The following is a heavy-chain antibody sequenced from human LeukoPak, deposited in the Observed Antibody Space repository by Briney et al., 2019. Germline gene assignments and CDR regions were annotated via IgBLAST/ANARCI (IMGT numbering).Heavy chain of an antibody. Sequence: SETLSLTCIVSGGSFRGYYWSWIRQPPGKGLEWIGYMFYSGGPSHNPSLRSRVTISVDTSKNHLSLKLTSVTAADTAVYYCARAVYGWGNYFFDYWGQGTLVTVSS. CDR2: MFYSGGP. CDR3: ARAVYGWGNYFFDY. J-gene: IGHJ4*02. CDR1: GGSFRGYY. D-gene: IGHD3-10*01. V-gene: IGHV4-59*08.